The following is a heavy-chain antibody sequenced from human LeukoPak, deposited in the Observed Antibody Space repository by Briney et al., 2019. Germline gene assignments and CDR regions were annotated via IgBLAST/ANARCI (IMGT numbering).Heavy chain of an antibody. CDR1: GNIVTHYE. Sequence: ASVKVSCKASGNIVTHYEINWVRRATGQGLEWMGWVNPKSGTAVYAEKFQDRVTMTWNTSTSTAYIELRGLTSDDTALYYCAREKYYTSGSIYNRIDYWGQGTLVTVSS. D-gene: IGHD3-10*01. CDR3: AREKYYTSGSIYNRIDY. V-gene: IGHV1-8*01. CDR2: VNPKSGTA. J-gene: IGHJ4*02.